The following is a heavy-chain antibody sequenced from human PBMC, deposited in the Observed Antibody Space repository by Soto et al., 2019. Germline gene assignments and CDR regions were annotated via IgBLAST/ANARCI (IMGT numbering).Heavy chain of an antibody. CDR2: INHSGST. Sequence: SETLSLTCAVYGGSFSGYYWSWIRQPPGKGLEWIGEINHSGSTNYNPSLKSRVTISVDTSKNQFSLKLSSVTAADTAVYYCARGPREITKSSRIWLRPRWFDPWGQGTLVTVSS. V-gene: IGHV4-34*01. D-gene: IGHD5-18*01. CDR3: ARGPREITKSSRIWLRPRWFDP. J-gene: IGHJ5*02. CDR1: GGSFSGYY.